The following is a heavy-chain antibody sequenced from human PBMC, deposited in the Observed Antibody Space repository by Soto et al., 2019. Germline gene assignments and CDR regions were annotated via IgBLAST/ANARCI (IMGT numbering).Heavy chain of an antibody. CDR3: ARDRTKGGRSFDWFPKNKGNWFDP. V-gene: IGHV4-30-4*01. J-gene: IGHJ5*02. D-gene: IGHD3-9*01. Sequence: SETLSLTCTVSGGSISSGDYYWSWIRQPPGKGLEWIGYIYYSGSTYYNPSLKSRVTISVDTSKNQFSLKLSSVTAADTAVYYCARDRTKGGRSFDWFPKNKGNWFDPWGQGTLVTVSS. CDR1: GGSISSGDYY. CDR2: IYYSGST.